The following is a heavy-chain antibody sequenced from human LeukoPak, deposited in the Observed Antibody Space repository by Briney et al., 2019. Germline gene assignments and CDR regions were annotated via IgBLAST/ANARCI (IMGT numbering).Heavy chain of an antibody. J-gene: IGHJ4*02. D-gene: IGHD2-2*01. V-gene: IGHV3-33*01. Sequence: GGSLRLSCEASGFTFSSYGMHWVRQAPGKGLEWVAVIWYDGSNKFYADSVKGRFTISRDNSKNTLSLQMNSLRAEDTAVYYCARGTRYCSSTSCINFDYWGQGTLVTVSS. CDR3: ARGTRYCSSTSCINFDY. CDR2: IWYDGSNK. CDR1: GFTFSSYG.